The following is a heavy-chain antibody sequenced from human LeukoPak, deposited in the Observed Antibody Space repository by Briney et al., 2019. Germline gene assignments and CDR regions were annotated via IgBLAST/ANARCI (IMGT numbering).Heavy chain of an antibody. J-gene: IGHJ6*02. Sequence: GGSLRLSCTASGFTFGDYAMSWVRQAPGKGQEWVGFIRSKAYGGTTEYAASVKGRFTISRDDSKSIAYLQMNSLKTEDTAVYYCTRTVEHGVIGGYYYYYGMDVWGQGTTVTVSS. D-gene: IGHD3-10*01. CDR2: IRSKAYGGTT. V-gene: IGHV3-49*04. CDR1: GFTFGDYA. CDR3: TRTVEHGVIGGYYYYYGMDV.